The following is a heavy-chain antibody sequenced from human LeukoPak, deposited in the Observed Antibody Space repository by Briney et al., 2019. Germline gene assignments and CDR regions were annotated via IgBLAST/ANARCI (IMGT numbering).Heavy chain of an antibody. D-gene: IGHD4-23*01. J-gene: IGHJ4*02. V-gene: IGHV4-4*02. CDR2: IYHSGNT. CDR3: ARNGGNSDFDY. CDR1: GDSISSSNW. Sequence: SEALSLTCAVSGDSISSSNWWTWVRQPPGKGLEWIGEIYHSGNTNYNPSLKSRVTMSVDKSKNQFSLNLNSVTAADTAVYYCARNGGNSDFDYWGQGTLVTVSS.